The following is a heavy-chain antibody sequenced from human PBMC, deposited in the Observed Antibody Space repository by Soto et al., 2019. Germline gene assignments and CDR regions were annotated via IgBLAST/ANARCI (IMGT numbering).Heavy chain of an antibody. CDR2: IGSVGGDT. D-gene: IGHD1-20*01. Sequence: EVQLLESGGGLVQPGGSLRLSCAASGFTFYSYAMSWVRQAPGKGLEWVSTIGSVGGDTYYADSVKGRFTISRDDSKNTLLLQMNSLRAEDTAVYYCVKDRMAYNSVWDPFDIWGQGTXVTVSS. CDR1: GFTFYSYA. J-gene: IGHJ3*02. CDR3: VKDRMAYNSVWDPFDI. V-gene: IGHV3-23*01.